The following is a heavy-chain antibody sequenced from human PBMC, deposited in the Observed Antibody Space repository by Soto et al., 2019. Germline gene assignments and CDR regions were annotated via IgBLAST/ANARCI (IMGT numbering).Heavy chain of an antibody. D-gene: IGHD6-13*01. V-gene: IGHV1-8*01. J-gene: IGHJ4*02. CDR1: GYTFTNYD. Sequence: ASVKVSCKTSGYTFTNYDINWVRQAPGQGLEWMGWMNPNSGNTGYAQQFQGRVSMTSNTAISTAYMELSGLRSEDSGMYFCEKWGQGPASGPNFDFWGQGTLVTVSS. CDR2: MNPNSGNT. CDR3: EKWGQGPASGPNFDF.